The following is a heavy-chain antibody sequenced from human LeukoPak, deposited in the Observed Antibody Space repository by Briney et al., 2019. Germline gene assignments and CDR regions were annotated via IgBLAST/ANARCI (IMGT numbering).Heavy chain of an antibody. CDR1: GFTFSSYA. CDR3: AKFRYDFPNNYYFDY. V-gene: IGHV3-23*01. CDR2: ISGSGGST. J-gene: IGHJ4*02. D-gene: IGHD3-3*01. Sequence: GGSLRLSCAASGFTFSSYAMSWVRQAPGKGLEWVSAISGSGGSTYYADSVKGRFTISRDNSKNTLYQQMNSLRAEDTAVYYCAKFRYDFPNNYYFDYWGQGTLVTVSS.